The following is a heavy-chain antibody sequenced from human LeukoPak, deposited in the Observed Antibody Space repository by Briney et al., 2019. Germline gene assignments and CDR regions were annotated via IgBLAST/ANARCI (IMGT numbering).Heavy chain of an antibody. Sequence: SETLSLTCTVSGVSSSSSYWSWIRQPPGKGLEWIGYIFYTGDSNHNPSFKSRVSISLDTSKDQISLKLYSVTAAYTAVYYCARHTLRFLEWSYGRDVWGQGTTVTVSS. CDR1: GVSSSSSY. CDR3: ARHTLRFLEWSYGRDV. D-gene: IGHD3-3*01. V-gene: IGHV4-59*08. J-gene: IGHJ6*02. CDR2: IFYTGDS.